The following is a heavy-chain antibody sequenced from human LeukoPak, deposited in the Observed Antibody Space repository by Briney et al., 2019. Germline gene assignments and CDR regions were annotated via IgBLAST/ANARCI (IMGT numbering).Heavy chain of an antibody. J-gene: IGHJ4*02. D-gene: IGHD3-16*02. CDR1: GGSISSYY. CDR2: IYYSGST. Sequence: PSETLSLTCTVSGGSISSYYWSWIRQPPGKGLEWIGYIYYSGSTNYNPSLKSRVTISVDTSKNQSSLKLSSVTAADTAVYYCARGGGQYDYVWGSYRREQHHYFDYWGQGTLVTVSS. CDR3: ARGGGQYDYVWGSYRREQHHYFDY. V-gene: IGHV4-59*01.